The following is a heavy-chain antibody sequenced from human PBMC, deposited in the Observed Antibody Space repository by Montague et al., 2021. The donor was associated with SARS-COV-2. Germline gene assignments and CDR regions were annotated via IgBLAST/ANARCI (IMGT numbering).Heavy chain of an antibody. Sequence: TLSLTCTVSGGSISSGSYYWSWIRQPAGKGLEWIGRIYTSGSTNYNPSLKSRVTISVDTSKNQFSRKLSSVTAADTAVYYCARAPDVDTAMVIYYYGMDVWGQGTTVTVSS. D-gene: IGHD5-18*01. V-gene: IGHV4-61*02. CDR3: ARAPDVDTAMVIYYYGMDV. J-gene: IGHJ6*02. CDR1: GGSISSGSYY. CDR2: IYTSGST.